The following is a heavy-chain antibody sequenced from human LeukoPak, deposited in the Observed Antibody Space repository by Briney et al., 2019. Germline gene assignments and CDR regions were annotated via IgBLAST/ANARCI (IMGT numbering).Heavy chain of an antibody. V-gene: IGHV1-2*02. J-gene: IGHJ3*02. CDR2: INPNSGGT. Sequence: GASVKVSCKASGYTFTGYYMHWVRQAPGQGLEWMGWINPNSGGTNYAQKFQGRVTMTRDTSISTAYMELSRLRSDDTAVYYCARDRYYYDSSGYYPDAFDIWGQGTMVTVSS. D-gene: IGHD3-22*01. CDR1: GYTFTGYY. CDR3: ARDRYYYDSSGYYPDAFDI.